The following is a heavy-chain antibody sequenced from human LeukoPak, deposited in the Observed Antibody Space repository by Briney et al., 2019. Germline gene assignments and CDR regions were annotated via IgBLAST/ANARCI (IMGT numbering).Heavy chain of an antibody. CDR2: ISAYNGNT. D-gene: IGHD5-18*01. Sequence: GASVKVSCKASGYTFTSYDINWVRQATGQGLEWMGWISAYNGNTNYAQKLQGRVTMTTDTSTSTAYMELRSLRSDDTAVYYCARDRYSYGTYPGAFDIWGQGTMVTVSS. CDR3: ARDRYSYGTYPGAFDI. CDR1: GYTFTSYD. J-gene: IGHJ3*02. V-gene: IGHV1-18*01.